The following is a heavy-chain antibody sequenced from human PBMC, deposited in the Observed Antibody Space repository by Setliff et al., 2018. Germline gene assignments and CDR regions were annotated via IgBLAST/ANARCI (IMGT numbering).Heavy chain of an antibody. CDR2: IYYSGST. CDR3: ARGRYWFAPNWFDP. J-gene: IGHJ5*02. V-gene: IGHV4-31*03. D-gene: IGHD2-21*01. CDR1: GGSISSGGYY. Sequence: LSLTCTVSGGSISSGGYYWSWIRQHPGKGLEWIGYIYYSGSTYYNPSLKSRVTISVDTSKNQFPLKLSSVTAADTAVYYCARGRYWFAPNWFDPWGQGTLVTVSS.